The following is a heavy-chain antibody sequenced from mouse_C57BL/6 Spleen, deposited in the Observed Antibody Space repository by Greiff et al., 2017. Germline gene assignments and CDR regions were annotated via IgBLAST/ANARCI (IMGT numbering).Heavy chain of an antibody. CDR1: GYTFTDHT. Sequence: VQGVESDAELVKPGASVKISCKVSGYTFTDHTIHWMKQRPEQGLEWIGYIYPRDGSTKYNEKFKGKATLTADKSSSTAYMQLNSLTSEDSAVYFCARAPYGYDGVYFDYWGQGTTLTVSS. J-gene: IGHJ2*01. CDR3: ARAPYGYDGVYFDY. D-gene: IGHD2-2*01. CDR2: IYPRDGST. V-gene: IGHV1-78*01.